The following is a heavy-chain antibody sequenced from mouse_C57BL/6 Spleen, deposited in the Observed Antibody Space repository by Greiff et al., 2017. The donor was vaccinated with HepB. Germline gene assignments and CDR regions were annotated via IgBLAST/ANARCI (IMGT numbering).Heavy chain of an antibody. J-gene: IGHJ4*01. CDR2: ISDGGSYT. CDR1: GFTFSSYA. V-gene: IGHV5-4*01. Sequence: EVKLMESGGGLVKPGGSLKLSCAASGFTFSSYAMSWVRQTPEKRLEWVATISDGGSYTYYPDNVKGRFTISRDNAKNNLYLQMSHLKHEDTAMYYCARDSAEYAMDYWGQGTSVTVSS. CDR3: ARDSAEYAMDY.